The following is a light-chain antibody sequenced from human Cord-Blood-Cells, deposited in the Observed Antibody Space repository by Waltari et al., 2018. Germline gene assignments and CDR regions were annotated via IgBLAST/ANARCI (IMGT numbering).Light chain of an antibody. J-gene: IGLJ3*02. CDR3: CSYAGSSTWV. Sequence: QSALTQPASVSGSPGQSITISSTGTSRAVGSYNLVSWYQQHPGKAPKLMIYEGSKRPSGVSNRVSGSKSGNTASLTISGLQAEDEADYYCCSYAGSSTWVFGGGTKLTVL. CDR2: EGS. CDR1: SRAVGSYNL. V-gene: IGLV2-23*01.